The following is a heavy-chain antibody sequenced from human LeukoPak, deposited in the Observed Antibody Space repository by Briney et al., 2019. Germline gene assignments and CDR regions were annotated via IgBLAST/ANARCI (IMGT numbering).Heavy chain of an antibody. CDR1: GFTFSSYS. J-gene: IGHJ3*02. Sequence: PGGSLRLSCAASGFTFSSYSMNWVRQAPGKGLEWVSYISSSSSTIYYADSVKGRFTISRDNAKNSLYLQMNSLRAEDTAVYYCARESLQWELRGAFDIWGQGTMVTVSS. D-gene: IGHD1-26*01. V-gene: IGHV3-48*01. CDR3: ARESLQWELRGAFDI. CDR2: ISSSSSTI.